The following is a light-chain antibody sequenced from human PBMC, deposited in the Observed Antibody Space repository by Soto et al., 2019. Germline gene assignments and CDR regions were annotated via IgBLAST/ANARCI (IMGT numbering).Light chain of an antibody. V-gene: IGLV2-14*01. CDR1: SSDVGGYNY. Sequence: LTQPASVSGSPGQSITISCTGASSDVGGYNYVSWYQQHPGKAPKLMIYEVSNRPSGVSNRFSGSKSGNTASLTISGLQAEDEADYYCSSYTRSSTPYVFGTGTKVTVL. CDR2: EVS. CDR3: SSYTRSSTPYV. J-gene: IGLJ1*01.